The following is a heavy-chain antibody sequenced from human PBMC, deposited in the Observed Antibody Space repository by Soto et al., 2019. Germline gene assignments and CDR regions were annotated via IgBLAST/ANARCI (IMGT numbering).Heavy chain of an antibody. Sequence: QVQLQESGPGLVKPSQTLSLTCTVSGGSISSGGYYWSWIRQHPGMGLEWVGYIYYSGSTYYNPSLKSRVTISVDTSKDQFALKLSSVTAADTAVYYCARGSPWSGYHLYMDVWGKGSTVTVSS. J-gene: IGHJ6*03. V-gene: IGHV4-31*03. D-gene: IGHD3-3*01. CDR1: GGSISSGGYY. CDR3: ARGSPWSGYHLYMDV. CDR2: IYYSGST.